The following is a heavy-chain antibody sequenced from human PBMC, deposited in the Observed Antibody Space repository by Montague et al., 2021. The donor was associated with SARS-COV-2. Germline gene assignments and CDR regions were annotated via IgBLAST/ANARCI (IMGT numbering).Heavy chain of an antibody. J-gene: IGHJ4*02. Sequence: ETLSLTCTVYGGSISSYYWTWFRQPPGKGLEWIGYMYNSGSTNYNPSLKSRVTISVDTSKNQFSLKLTSVTAADTAVYYCARGFDYWGQGTLVTVSS. CDR2: MYNSGST. CDR1: GGSISSYY. V-gene: IGHV4-59*01. CDR3: ARGFDY.